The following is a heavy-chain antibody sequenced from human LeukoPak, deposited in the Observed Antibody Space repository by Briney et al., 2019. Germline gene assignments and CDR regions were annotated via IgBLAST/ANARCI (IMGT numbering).Heavy chain of an antibody. CDR3: ARECGGSCYDAFDI. Sequence: GGSLRLSCAASGFTFSAFGMNWVRQAPGKGLEWVSTITKSGDSTYYVDSVKGRFAISRDNSKNTLYLQMNSLRAEDTAVYYCARECGGSCYDAFDIWGQGTMVTVSS. J-gene: IGHJ3*02. CDR2: ITKSGDST. D-gene: IGHD2-15*01. CDR1: GFTFSAFG. V-gene: IGHV3-23*01.